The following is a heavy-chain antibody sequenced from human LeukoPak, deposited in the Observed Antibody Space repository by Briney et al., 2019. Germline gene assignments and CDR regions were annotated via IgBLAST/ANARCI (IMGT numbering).Heavy chain of an antibody. D-gene: IGHD6-19*01. J-gene: IGHJ4*02. Sequence: SSGTLSLTCAVSGGSISSSNWWSWVRQPPGKGLEWIGEIYHSGSTNYNPSLKSRVTISVDTSKNQFSLRLSSVTAADTAVYYCARDIRNGAVAGTVYWGQGTLVTVSS. CDR1: GGSISSSNW. CDR3: ARDIRNGAVAGTVY. CDR2: IYHSGST. V-gene: IGHV4-4*02.